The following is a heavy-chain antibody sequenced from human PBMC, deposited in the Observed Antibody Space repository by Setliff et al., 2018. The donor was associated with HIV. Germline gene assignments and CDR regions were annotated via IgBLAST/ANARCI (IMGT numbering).Heavy chain of an antibody. J-gene: IGHJ5*02. Sequence: PGGSLRLSCAASGFTFSSHWMSWIRQAPGKGPEWVANIGQDGSEKYYVDSVRGRVTISRDNAKNSLYLQMNRLRVEDTAVYYCARTSTTTGTTLNWFDPWGQGTLVTVSS. CDR2: IGQDGSEK. CDR1: GFTFSSHW. V-gene: IGHV3-7*01. CDR3: ARTSTTTGTTLNWFDP. D-gene: IGHD1-1*01.